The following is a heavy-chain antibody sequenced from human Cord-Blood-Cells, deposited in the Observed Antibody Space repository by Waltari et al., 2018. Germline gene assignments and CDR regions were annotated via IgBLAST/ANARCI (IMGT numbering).Heavy chain of an antibody. Sequence: QLQLQESGPGLVKPSETLSLTCTVSGGSISSSSYYCGWIRQPPGKGLEGIGSIYYSGSTYYNPSLKSRVTISVDTSKNQFSLKLSSVTAADTAVYYCATYCSSTSCPSWGQGTLVTVSS. CDR2: IYYSGST. V-gene: IGHV4-39*01. CDR1: GGSISSSSYY. D-gene: IGHD2-2*01. J-gene: IGHJ1*01. CDR3: ATYCSSTSCPS.